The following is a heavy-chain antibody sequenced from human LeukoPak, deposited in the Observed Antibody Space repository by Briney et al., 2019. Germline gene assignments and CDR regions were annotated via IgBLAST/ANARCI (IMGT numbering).Heavy chain of an antibody. CDR1: GFTFTTYW. V-gene: IGHV3-74*01. CDR2: INSDGSIT. CDR3: AKADRASWYYDFWSGYSRSYYFDY. D-gene: IGHD3-3*01. Sequence: GGSLRLSCAASGFTFTTYWMHWVRQAPGKGLVWVSHINSDGSITSYADSVKGRFTISRDNAKNTLYLQMNSLRAEDTAVYYCAKADRASWYYDFWSGYSRSYYFDYWGQGTLVTVSS. J-gene: IGHJ4*02.